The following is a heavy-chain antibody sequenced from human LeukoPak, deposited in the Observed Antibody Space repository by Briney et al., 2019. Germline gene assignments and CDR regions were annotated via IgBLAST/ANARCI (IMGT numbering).Heavy chain of an antibody. CDR1: GGTFSSYT. CDR2: IIPILGIA. J-gene: IGHJ3*02. V-gene: IGHV1-69*02. CDR3: ARSRLAYCGGDCSDAFDI. D-gene: IGHD2-21*01. Sequence: ASVKVSCKASGGTFSSYTISWVRQAPGQGLEWMGRIIPILGIANYAQKFQGRVTITADKSTSTAYMELSSLRSEDTAVYYCARSRLAYCGGDCSDAFDIWGQGTMVTVSS.